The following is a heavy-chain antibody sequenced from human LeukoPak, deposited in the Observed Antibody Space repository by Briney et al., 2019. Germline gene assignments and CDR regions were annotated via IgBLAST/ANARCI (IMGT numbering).Heavy chain of an antibody. J-gene: IGHJ4*02. CDR1: VGSICSGGYY. V-gene: IGHV4-31*03. Sequence: SQTLSLTRTVSVGSICSGGYYWGWIRQHPGKGLEWIGYIYYSGSTYYNPSLKSRVTISVDTSKNQFSLKLSSVTAADTAVYYCARVNWQQLVLDYWGQGTLVTVSS. CDR2: IYYSGST. CDR3: ARVNWQQLVLDY. D-gene: IGHD6-13*01.